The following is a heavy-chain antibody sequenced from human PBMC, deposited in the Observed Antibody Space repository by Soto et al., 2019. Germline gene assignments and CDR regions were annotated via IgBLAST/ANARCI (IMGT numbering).Heavy chain of an antibody. CDR2: VSYDGNHK. D-gene: IGHD6-13*01. Sequence: QVQLVESVGGVIQPGTSLSLSCGSSGFTFRSFGMYWVRQAPGKGLEWVAVVSYDGNHKYYADSVKGRFTVSRDNAKNMLYLQMNSLRGEDTAVYYCAKDVGQQLVLNYGMDVWGQGTTVTVSS. CDR3: AKDVGQQLVLNYGMDV. V-gene: IGHV3-30*18. J-gene: IGHJ6*02. CDR1: GFTFRSFG.